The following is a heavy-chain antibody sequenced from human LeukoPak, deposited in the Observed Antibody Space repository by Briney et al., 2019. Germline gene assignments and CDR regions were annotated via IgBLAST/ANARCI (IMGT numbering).Heavy chain of an antibody. CDR1: GFPFSTYS. Sequence: GGSLRLSCAASGFPFSTYSMNWVRQAPGQGLEWMGWTNPNTGGTNFAQKFQGRVTMTRDTSISTAYMEVTRLRSDDTAVYFCARGIVGSGSYFHHWGQGTLVSVSS. V-gene: IGHV1-2*02. CDR3: ARGIVGSGSYFHH. J-gene: IGHJ1*01. D-gene: IGHD3-22*01. CDR2: TNPNTGGT.